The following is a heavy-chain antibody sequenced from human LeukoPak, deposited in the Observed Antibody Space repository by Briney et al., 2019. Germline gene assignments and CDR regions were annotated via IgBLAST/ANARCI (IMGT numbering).Heavy chain of an antibody. CDR1: GGSISSSSYY. V-gene: IGHV4-39*01. CDR3: ARARVIPASFDD. D-gene: IGHD3-16*02. J-gene: IGHJ4*02. Sequence: PSETLSLTCTVSGGSISSSSYYWGWIRQPPGQGLEWIGSIYYSGSTYYNPSLKSRVTISVDMSKNQVSLKLSSVTAADTAVYYCARARVIPASFDDWGQGTLVTVSS. CDR2: IYYSGST.